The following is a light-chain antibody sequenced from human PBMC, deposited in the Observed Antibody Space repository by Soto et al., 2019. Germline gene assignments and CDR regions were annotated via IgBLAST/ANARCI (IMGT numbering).Light chain of an antibody. CDR1: QSINSKS. J-gene: IGKJ5*01. CDR2: NTS. Sequence: EIVLTQSPGTLYLSPGEGATVSCRVSQSINSKSLVWYQRKFGQAPRLLIYNTSSRATGIPDRFSGSGSGTHFTLSTISLEPDVFLVYNCQQYVCSYIFG. V-gene: IGKV3-20*01. CDR3: QQYVCSYI.